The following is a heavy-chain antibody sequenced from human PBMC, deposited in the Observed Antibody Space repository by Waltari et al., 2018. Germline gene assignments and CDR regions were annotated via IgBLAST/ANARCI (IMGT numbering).Heavy chain of an antibody. Sequence: QVHLQQWGAGALQPLDTLSLTCAVFGGPLRGYYWGWYRRPPGKGLEWIGEINHVPNRNYNPTLKSRVTMSVDTSKNQFSLKLSSVTAADTGIYYCARLEDCTGPGGNCYSGDVFALDVWGQGTMVTVSS. J-gene: IGHJ6*02. CDR2: INHVPNR. D-gene: IGHD2-8*02. CDR3: ARLEDCTGPGGNCYSGDVFALDV. CDR1: GGPLRGYY. V-gene: IGHV4-34*01.